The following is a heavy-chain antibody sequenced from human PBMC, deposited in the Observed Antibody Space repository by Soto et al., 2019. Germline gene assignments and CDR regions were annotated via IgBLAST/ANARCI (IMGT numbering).Heavy chain of an antibody. Sequence: QVQLVESGGGVVQPGRSLRLSCAASGFTFSSYGMHWVRQAPGKGLEWVAVISYDGSNKYYADSVKGRFTISRDNSKNTLYLQMNSLRAEDTAVYYCAKMADQNRNYYNYGMDVWGQGTTVTVSS. D-gene: IGHD6-19*01. CDR2: ISYDGSNK. V-gene: IGHV3-30*18. CDR3: AKMADQNRNYYNYGMDV. CDR1: GFTFSSYG. J-gene: IGHJ6*02.